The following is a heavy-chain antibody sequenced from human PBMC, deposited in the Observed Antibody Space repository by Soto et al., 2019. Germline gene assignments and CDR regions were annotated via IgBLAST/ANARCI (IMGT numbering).Heavy chain of an antibody. Sequence: EVQLLESGGGVAQPGGSLRLSCAASGFTFSNSAMSWVRQAPGKGLEWVSTISGGSGDTSYADPVKGRFIVSRDDSRTTLYLQMNSLRAEDTALYYCARGASTFDYWGQGRPVMVSS. D-gene: IGHD2-2*01. V-gene: IGHV3-23*01. CDR2: ISGGSGDT. J-gene: IGHJ4*02. CDR3: ARGASTFDY. CDR1: GFTFSNSA.